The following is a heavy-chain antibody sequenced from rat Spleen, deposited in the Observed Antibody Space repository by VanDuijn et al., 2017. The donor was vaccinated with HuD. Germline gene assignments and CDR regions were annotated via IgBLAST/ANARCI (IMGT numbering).Heavy chain of an antibody. CDR1: GFTFSDFG. J-gene: IGHJ2*01. V-gene: IGHV5-29*01. Sequence: EVQLVESDGGLVQPGRSLKLSCAASGFTFSDFGMAWVRQAPTKGLEWVATISYDSSSTYYPDSVKGRFTISRDNAKSTLYLQVDSPRSEDTAIYYCARPTTGIPFNYWGQGVMVTVSS. D-gene: IGHD1-9*01. CDR2: ISYDSSST. CDR3: ARPTTGIPFNY.